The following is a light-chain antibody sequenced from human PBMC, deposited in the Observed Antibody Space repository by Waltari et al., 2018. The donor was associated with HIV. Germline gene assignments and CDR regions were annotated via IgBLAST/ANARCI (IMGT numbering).Light chain of an antibody. CDR3: SSYTSSTTYV. J-gene: IGLJ1*01. CDR1: SSDVGGYNY. V-gene: IGLV2-14*03. Sequence: QSALTQPASVSGSPGQSLTISCTGTSSDVGGYNYVSWYQQHPGQAPKLINYDVNKRPSGISNRFSGSKSGNTASLTISGLQAEDEADYYCSSYTSSTTYVFGTGTKVTVL. CDR2: DVN.